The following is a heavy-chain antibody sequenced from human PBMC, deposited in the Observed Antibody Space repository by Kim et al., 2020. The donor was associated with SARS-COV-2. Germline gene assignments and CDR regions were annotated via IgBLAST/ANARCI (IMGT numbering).Heavy chain of an antibody. J-gene: IGHJ5*02. Sequence: KGRFTISRDNSKKTVYLQMNSLRAEDTAVYYCAKDPDPKKWLQLTNWFDPWGQGTLVTVSS. V-gene: IGHV3-30*02. D-gene: IGHD3-22*01. CDR3: AKDPDPKKWLQLTNWFDP.